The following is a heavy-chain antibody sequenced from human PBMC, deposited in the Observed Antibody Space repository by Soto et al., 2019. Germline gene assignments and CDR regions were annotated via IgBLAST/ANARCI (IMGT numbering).Heavy chain of an antibody. J-gene: IGHJ4*02. D-gene: IGHD6-13*01. Sequence: ASVKVSCKTSGYTSSTYPISWVRQAPGQGLEWVGWISTYNGKTNYGQKFQGRVTITTDTSTSTAYMDLRNLRPDDTAVYYCARDRVEAALGTFDQWGQGTLVTVSS. V-gene: IGHV1-18*01. CDR2: ISTYNGKT. CDR3: ARDRVEAALGTFDQ. CDR1: GYTSSTYP.